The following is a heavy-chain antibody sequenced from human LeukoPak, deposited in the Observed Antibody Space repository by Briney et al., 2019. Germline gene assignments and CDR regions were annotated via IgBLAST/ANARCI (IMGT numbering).Heavy chain of an antibody. Sequence: PGGSLRLSCAASGFTFSSYEMNWIRQAPVKGLEWVSYISSRGSPIYYADSVEGRFTISRHNAKNSLYLQMNSLRAEDTAVYYCVLRGAVAAADFWGQGTLVTVSS. J-gene: IGHJ4*02. CDR1: GFTFSSYE. V-gene: IGHV3-48*03. CDR3: VLRGAVAAADF. D-gene: IGHD6-19*01. CDR2: ISSRGSPI.